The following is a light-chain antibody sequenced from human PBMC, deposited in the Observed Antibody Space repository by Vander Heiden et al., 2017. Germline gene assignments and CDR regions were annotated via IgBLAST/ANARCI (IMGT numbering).Light chain of an antibody. CDR3: QQYNSYPWT. V-gene: IGKV1-5*01. Sequence: DIQITQSPSTLSASVGERVTVPCRASQSISSWLAWYQQKPGKAPKLLIYDASSLESGVPSRFSGSGSGTEFTLTISSLQPDDFATYYCQQYNSYPWTFGQGTKVEIK. J-gene: IGKJ1*01. CDR2: DAS. CDR1: QSISSW.